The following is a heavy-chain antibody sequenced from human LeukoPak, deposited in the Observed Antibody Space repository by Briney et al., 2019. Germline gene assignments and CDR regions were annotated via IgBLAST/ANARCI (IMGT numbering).Heavy chain of an antibody. CDR1: GFTFSSYS. J-gene: IGHJ4*02. Sequence: KPGGSLRLSCAASGFTFSSYSMNWVRQAPGKGLEWVSSISSSSSYIYYADSAKGRFTISRDNAKNSLYLQMNSLRAEDTAVYYCARDRPGITGTTLPDYWGQGTLVTVSS. CDR3: ARDRPGITGTTLPDY. CDR2: ISSSSSYI. V-gene: IGHV3-21*01. D-gene: IGHD1-20*01.